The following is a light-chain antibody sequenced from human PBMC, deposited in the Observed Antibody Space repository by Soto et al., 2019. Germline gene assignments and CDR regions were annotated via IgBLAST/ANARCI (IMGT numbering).Light chain of an antibody. Sequence: QSALTQPPSASGSPGQSVTISCTGTINDVGGYNYVSWYQQLPGKAPKLMIYEVTKRPSGVPDRFSGSKSGNTASLTVSGLQAEDEAEYYCISYAGSNSLGVFGGGTKVTVL. CDR2: EVT. CDR3: ISYAGSNSLGV. J-gene: IGLJ3*02. CDR1: INDVGGYNY. V-gene: IGLV2-8*01.